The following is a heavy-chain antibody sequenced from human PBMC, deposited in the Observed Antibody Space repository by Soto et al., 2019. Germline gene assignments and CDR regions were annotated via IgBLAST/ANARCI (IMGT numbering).Heavy chain of an antibody. CDR1: GFTFSRYS. V-gene: IGHV3-21*01. J-gene: IGHJ4*02. D-gene: IGHD3-22*01. Sequence: SLRLSCAASGFTFSRYSMSWVRQAPGKGLEWVSSISSGRTYTDYADSVKGRFTISGDNAKNSLYLQMNSLRAEDTAVYYCATMGSGYYYDYWAREPWSPSPQ. CDR3: ATMGSGYYYDY. CDR2: ISSGRTYT.